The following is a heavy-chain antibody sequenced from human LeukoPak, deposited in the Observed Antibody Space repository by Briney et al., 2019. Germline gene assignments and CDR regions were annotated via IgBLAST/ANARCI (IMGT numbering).Heavy chain of an antibody. J-gene: IGHJ4*02. D-gene: IGHD4-17*01. Sequence: PGGSLRLSCAASGFIFNTYAISWVRQAPGKGLEWVSSINGGGGGTYYADSVKGRFTISRDNSRNTLYLQMNSLRTEDTAVYYCAISDLGGDYVDCWGQGTLVTVSS. CDR2: INGGGGGT. CDR1: GFIFNTYA. V-gene: IGHV3-23*01. CDR3: AISDLGGDYVDC.